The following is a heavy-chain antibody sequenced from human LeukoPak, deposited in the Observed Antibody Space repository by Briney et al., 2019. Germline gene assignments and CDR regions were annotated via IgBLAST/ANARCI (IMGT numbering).Heavy chain of an antibody. CDR1: GYTFTSYY. CDR2: MNPNSGNT. J-gene: IGHJ4*02. CDR3: AILERDYVWGSYRPWVDY. D-gene: IGHD3-16*02. Sequence: ASVKVSCKASGYTFTSYYIHWVRQATGQGLEWMGWMNPNSGNTGYAQKFQGRVTMTRNTSISTAYMELSSLRSEDTAVYYCAILERDYVWGSYRPWVDYWGQGTLVTVSS. V-gene: IGHV1-8*02.